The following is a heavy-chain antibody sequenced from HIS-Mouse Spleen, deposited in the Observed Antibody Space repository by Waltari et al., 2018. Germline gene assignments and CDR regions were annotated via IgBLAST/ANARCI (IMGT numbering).Heavy chain of an antibody. CDR1: GGSLSSSSYY. V-gene: IGHV4-39*07. D-gene: IGHD6-13*01. Sequence: QLQLQESGPGLVKPSETLSLTRTVSGGSLSSSSYYWGWLRQPPGKGLEWIGSIYYSGSTYYNPSLKSRVTISVDTSKNQFSLKLSSVTAADTAVYYCAREIPYSSSWYDWYFDLWGRGTLVTVSS. CDR2: IYYSGST. J-gene: IGHJ2*01. CDR3: AREIPYSSSWYDWYFDL.